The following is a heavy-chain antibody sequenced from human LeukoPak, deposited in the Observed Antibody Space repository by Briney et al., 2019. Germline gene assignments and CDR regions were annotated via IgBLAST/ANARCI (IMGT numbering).Heavy chain of an antibody. CDR3: ARGDSYYDSSVHSFDY. J-gene: IGHJ4*02. D-gene: IGHD3-22*01. CDR2: MNPNSGNT. V-gene: IGHV1-8*01. Sequence: ASVTVSCKASGYTFTSYDINWVRQATGQGLEWMGWMNPNSGNTGYAQKFQGRVTMTRNTSISTAYMELSSLRSEDTAVYYCARGDSYYDSSVHSFDYWGQGTLVTVSS. CDR1: GYTFTSYD.